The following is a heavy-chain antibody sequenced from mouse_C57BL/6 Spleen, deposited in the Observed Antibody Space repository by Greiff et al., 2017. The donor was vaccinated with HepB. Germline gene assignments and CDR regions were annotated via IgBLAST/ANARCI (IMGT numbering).Heavy chain of an antibody. Sequence: VTLKVSGAELVRPGASVKLSCTASGFNIKDDYMHWVKQRPEQGLEWIGWIDPENGDTEYASKFQGKATITADTSSNTAYLQLSSLTSEDTAVYYCTTDGGFAYWGQGTLVTVSA. CDR1: GFNIKDDY. CDR2: IDPENGDT. CDR3: TTDGGFAY. V-gene: IGHV14-4*01. D-gene: IGHD1-1*02. J-gene: IGHJ3*01.